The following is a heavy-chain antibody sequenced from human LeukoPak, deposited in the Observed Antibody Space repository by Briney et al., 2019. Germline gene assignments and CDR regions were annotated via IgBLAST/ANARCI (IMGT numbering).Heavy chain of an antibody. Sequence: GSLRLSCAASGFTFSSYNMNWVRQAPGKGLEWVSSISRSSDYIYYADSVKGRFTISRDNAKNSLYLQMNSLRAEDTAVYYCARVARSSSDWDYWGQGTLVTVSS. J-gene: IGHJ4*02. CDR3: ARVARSSSDWDY. CDR1: GFTFSSYN. D-gene: IGHD6-6*01. V-gene: IGHV3-21*04. CDR2: ISRSSDYI.